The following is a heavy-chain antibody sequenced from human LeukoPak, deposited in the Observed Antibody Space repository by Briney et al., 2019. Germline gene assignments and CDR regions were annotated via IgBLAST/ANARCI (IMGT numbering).Heavy chain of an antibody. CDR1: GGSISSYY. Sequence: SETLSLTCTVSGGSISSYYWGWIRQPPGKGLEWIGSIYYSGSTYYNPSLESRVTISVDTSKNQFSLKLSSVTAADTAVYYCARRTIFGVVSYFDYWGQGTLVTVSS. D-gene: IGHD3-3*01. J-gene: IGHJ4*02. CDR2: IYYSGST. CDR3: ARRTIFGVVSYFDY. V-gene: IGHV4-39*01.